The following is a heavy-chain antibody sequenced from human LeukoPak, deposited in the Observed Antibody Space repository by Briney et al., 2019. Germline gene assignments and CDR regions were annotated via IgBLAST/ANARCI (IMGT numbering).Heavy chain of an antibody. CDR1: GFTFSSYE. D-gene: IGHD4-23*01. CDR3: VRDRNGGNSYDY. CDR2: ISRSGTTI. V-gene: IGHV3-48*03. Sequence: GGSLRLSCAASGFTFSSYEMNWVRQAPGKGLEWISYISRSGTTIYYADSVKGRFTISRDSAKNSLYLQMNSLRVEDTAVYYCVRDRNGGNSYDYWGQGTLVTVSS. J-gene: IGHJ4*02.